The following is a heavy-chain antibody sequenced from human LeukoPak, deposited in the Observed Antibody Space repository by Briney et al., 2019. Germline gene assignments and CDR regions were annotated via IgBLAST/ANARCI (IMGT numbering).Heavy chain of an antibody. V-gene: IGHV3-23*01. Sequence: GGFLRLSCVASGFTFSDYAMTWVRQAPGKGLEWVSSTAPVYYADSVKGRFTISRDDSKNTLFLQMNSLRVEDTAIYYCAKDSFSYNGVFDALDVWGQGSMVTVSS. CDR2: TAPV. CDR3: AKDSFSYNGVFDALDV. J-gene: IGHJ3*01. D-gene: IGHD2-8*01. CDR1: GFTFSDYA.